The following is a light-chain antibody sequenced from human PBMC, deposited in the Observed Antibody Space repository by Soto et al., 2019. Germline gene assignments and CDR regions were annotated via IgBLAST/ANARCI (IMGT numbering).Light chain of an antibody. CDR2: WAS. J-gene: IGKJ1*01. CDR3: QQYYSTPWT. Sequence: DIVMTQSPDSLAVSLGESATINCKSNQIVLYSSNNKNYLAWYQQKPGQPPKLLIYWASTRESGVPDRFSGSGSGTDFTLTISSLQAEDVAVYYCQQYYSTPWTFGQGTKVDI. V-gene: IGKV4-1*01. CDR1: QIVLYSSNNKNY.